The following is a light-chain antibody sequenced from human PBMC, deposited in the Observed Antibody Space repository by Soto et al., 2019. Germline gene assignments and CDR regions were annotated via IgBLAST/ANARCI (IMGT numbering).Light chain of an antibody. Sequence: EIVLTQSPGTLSLSPVERATLSGMASQSVSSSYLAWYQQKPGQAPRLLIYGASSRATGIPDRFSGSGSGTDFTLTISRLEPEDFAVYYCQQYGSSPWTFGQGTKVDNK. J-gene: IGKJ1*01. CDR1: QSVSSSY. V-gene: IGKV3-20*01. CDR2: GAS. CDR3: QQYGSSPWT.